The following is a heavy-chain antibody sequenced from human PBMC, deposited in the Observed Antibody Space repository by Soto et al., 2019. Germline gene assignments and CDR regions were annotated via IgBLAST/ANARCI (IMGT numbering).Heavy chain of an antibody. D-gene: IGHD2-2*01. Sequence: EVQLLESGGDLVQPGGSLRLSCAASGFTFTNYLMTWVRQAPGKGLEWVSSIDKSGGDTYYADSVKGRFTISRDNSKNTLYLQMNGLRAGDTALYYCAKDTYSRSWYFWGQGTLVTVSS. CDR1: GFTFTNYL. V-gene: IGHV3-23*05. J-gene: IGHJ4*02. CDR3: AKDTYSRSWYF. CDR2: IDKSGGDT.